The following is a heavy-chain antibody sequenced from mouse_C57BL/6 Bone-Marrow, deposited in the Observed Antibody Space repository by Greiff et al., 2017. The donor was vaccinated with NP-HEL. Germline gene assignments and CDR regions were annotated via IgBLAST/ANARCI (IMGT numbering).Heavy chain of an antibody. V-gene: IGHV1-66*01. CDR3: ARLITTVVATDYYAMDY. CDR2: IYPGSGNT. CDR1: GYSFTSYY. D-gene: IGHD1-1*01. J-gene: IGHJ4*01. Sequence: QVQLKESGPELVKPGASVKISCKASGYSFTSYYIHWVKQRPGQGLEWIGWIYPGSGNTKYNEKFKGKATLTADTSSSTAYMQLSSLTSEDSAVYYCARLITTVVATDYYAMDYWGQVTSVTVSS.